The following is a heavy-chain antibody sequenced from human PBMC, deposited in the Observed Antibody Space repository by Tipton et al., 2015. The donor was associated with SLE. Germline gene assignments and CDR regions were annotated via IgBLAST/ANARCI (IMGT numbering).Heavy chain of an antibody. CDR1: GDSISSSSYY. CDR2: VYYTGNT. J-gene: IGHJ2*01. V-gene: IGHV4-39*07. Sequence: TLSLTCIVSGDSISSSSYYWGWIRQPPGKGLEWVGTVYYTGNTFYNPSLKSRVTILVDTSKNQFSLKLSSVTAADTAVYYCARAGYYDTSPWGFDLWGRGTLVTVSS. D-gene: IGHD3-22*01. CDR3: ARAGYYDTSPWGFDL.